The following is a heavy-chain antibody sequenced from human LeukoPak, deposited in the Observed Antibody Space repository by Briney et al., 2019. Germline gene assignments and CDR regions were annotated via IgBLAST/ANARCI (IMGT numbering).Heavy chain of an antibody. CDR3: ARDIVGSGWYPPVVDY. CDR2: INAGNGNT. J-gene: IGHJ4*02. Sequence: GASVKVSCKASGYTFTSYAMHWVRQAPGQRLEWMGWINAGNGNTKYSQEFQGRVTITRDTSASTAYMELSSLRSEDMAVYYCARDIVGSGWYPPVVDYWGQGTLVTVSS. CDR1: GYTFTSYA. D-gene: IGHD6-19*01. V-gene: IGHV1-3*03.